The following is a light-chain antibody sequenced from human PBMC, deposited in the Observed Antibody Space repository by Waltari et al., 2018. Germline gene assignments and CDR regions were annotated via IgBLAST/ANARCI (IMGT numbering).Light chain of an antibody. Sequence: EIVLTQSPGTLSSSPGERVTLSCRASQSVTRTLAWYQQKPGQAPRLLIYDASTRATGIPDRFSGSGSGTDFRLTIGRLEPEDFAVYYCQKYGTLPATFGQGTKVEIK. CDR2: DAS. CDR3: QKYGTLPAT. V-gene: IGKV3-20*01. J-gene: IGKJ1*01. CDR1: QSVTRT.